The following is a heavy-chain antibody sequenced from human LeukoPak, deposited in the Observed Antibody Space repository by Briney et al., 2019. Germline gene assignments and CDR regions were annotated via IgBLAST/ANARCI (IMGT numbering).Heavy chain of an antibody. Sequence: GGSLRLSCAASGFTFSSYAMHWVRQAPGKGLEWVAVISYDGSNKYYADSVKGRFTISRDNSKNTLYLQMNSLRAEDTAVYYCASFSNSLPYYFDYWGQGTLVTVSS. CDR3: ASFSNSLPYYFDY. D-gene: IGHD1-26*01. J-gene: IGHJ4*02. CDR2: ISYDGSNK. V-gene: IGHV3-30-3*01. CDR1: GFTFSSYA.